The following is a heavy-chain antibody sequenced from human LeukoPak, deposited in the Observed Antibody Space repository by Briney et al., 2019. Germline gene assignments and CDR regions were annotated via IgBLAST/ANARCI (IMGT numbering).Heavy chain of an antibody. CDR1: GFTYVDYG. V-gene: IGHV3-20*04. Sequence: GGSLRLSCAASGFTYVDYGMSWVRQAPGNGLEWGSGLNCSGGSTGYADSVKGRVTISRANAKNSLYLQMNSLRAEDTALYYCARALYCSSTSCPELDWGQGTLVTVSS. CDR3: ARALYCSSTSCPELD. J-gene: IGHJ4*02. CDR2: LNCSGGST. D-gene: IGHD2-2*01.